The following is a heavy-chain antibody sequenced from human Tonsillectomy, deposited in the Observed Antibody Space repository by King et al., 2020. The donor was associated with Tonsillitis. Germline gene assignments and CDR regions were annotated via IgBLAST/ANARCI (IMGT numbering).Heavy chain of an antibody. V-gene: IGHV3-30-3*01. CDR1: GFTFSSYA. Sequence: QLVQSGGGVVQPGRSLRLSCAASGFTFSSYAMHWVRQAPGKGLDWVAIISSDGSNKYYSDSVKGRFTISPDNSKNTLYPQINRLRAADTAVCSCARDPNYYGSGSFYYYYYYMDVWGKGTTVTVSS. D-gene: IGHD3-10*01. J-gene: IGHJ6*03. CDR2: ISSDGSNK. CDR3: ARDPNYYGSGSFYYYYYYMDV.